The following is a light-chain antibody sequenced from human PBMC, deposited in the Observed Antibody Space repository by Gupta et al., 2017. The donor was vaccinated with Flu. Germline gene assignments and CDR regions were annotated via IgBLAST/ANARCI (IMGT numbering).Light chain of an antibody. CDR3: QQAYS. J-gene: IGKJ2*03. Sequence: EIVMTQSPATLSLTPGERATLSCRASQNIASSYLSWYQQRPGQAPRLLIYAAFTRATGIPDRFSGSGSGADFTLTSSSLQAEDVGVYDCQQAYSFGQGTKLEIK. V-gene: IGKV3/OR2-268*02. CDR1: QNIASSY. CDR2: AAF.